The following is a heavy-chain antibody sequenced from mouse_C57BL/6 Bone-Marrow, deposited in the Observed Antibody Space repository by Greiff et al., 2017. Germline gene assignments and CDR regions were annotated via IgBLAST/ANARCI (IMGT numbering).Heavy chain of an antibody. CDR2: FHPYNDDT. CDR1: GYTFTTYP. Sequence: VQLQQSGAELVKPGASVKMSCKASGYTFTTYPIEWMKQNHGKSLEWIGNFHPYNDDTKYNEKFKGKATLTVEKSSNTVYLELSLLTSDDSAVXDCARSSTFFYYFDYRGQGTTLTVSS. D-gene: IGHD5-1*01. CDR3: ARSSTFFYYFDY. V-gene: IGHV1-47*01. J-gene: IGHJ2*01.